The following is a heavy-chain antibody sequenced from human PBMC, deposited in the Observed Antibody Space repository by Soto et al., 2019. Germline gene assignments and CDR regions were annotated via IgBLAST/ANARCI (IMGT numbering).Heavy chain of an antibody. CDR1: GDSFNDYY. CDR3: ARESGGATATLDYYYFYMDV. Sequence: QVQLVQSGAEVRKPGASVTVSCRSSGDSFNDYYIHWVRQAPGQGFGWMGWINPNGGVTKYAQKFQGWVSMTRDTSIRTVYMQLSRLRSDDTAFYYCARESGGATATLDYYYFYMDVWGTGTTVTVSS. J-gene: IGHJ6*03. V-gene: IGHV1-2*04. CDR2: INPNGGVT. D-gene: IGHD5-12*01.